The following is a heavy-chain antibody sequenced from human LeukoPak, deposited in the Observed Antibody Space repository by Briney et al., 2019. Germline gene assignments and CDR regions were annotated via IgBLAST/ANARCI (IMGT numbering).Heavy chain of an antibody. Sequence: ASVKVSCKASGYMFTNYAMHWVRQAPGQRLEWMGWISAGNGNTKYSQKFQGRVTITRDTSATTAYMELSSLRSEDTAVYYCARGLLWFGELSPPGYWGQGTLVTVSS. D-gene: IGHD3-10*01. CDR1: GYMFTNYA. J-gene: IGHJ4*02. CDR3: ARGLLWFGELSPPGY. CDR2: ISAGNGNT. V-gene: IGHV1-3*01.